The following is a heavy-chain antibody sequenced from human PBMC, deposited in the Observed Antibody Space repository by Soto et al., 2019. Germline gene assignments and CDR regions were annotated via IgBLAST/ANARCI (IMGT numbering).Heavy chain of an antibody. D-gene: IGHD1-1*01. J-gene: IGHJ2*01. Sequence: ASVKVSCKASGYTFTSYGISWVRQAPGQGLEWMGWISAYNGNTNYAQKLQGRVTMTTDTSTSTAYMELRSLRSDDTAVYYCARDRKIEEWAEPAWYFDLWGGGTLVT. CDR3: ARDRKIEEWAEPAWYFDL. V-gene: IGHV1-18*01. CDR2: ISAYNGNT. CDR1: GYTFTSYG.